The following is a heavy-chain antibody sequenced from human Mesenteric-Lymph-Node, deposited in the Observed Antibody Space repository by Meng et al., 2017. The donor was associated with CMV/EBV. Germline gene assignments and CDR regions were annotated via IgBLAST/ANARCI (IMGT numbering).Heavy chain of an antibody. Sequence: GESLKISCAASGLTVSSNYMSWVRQAPGKGLKWVSVIYSGGSTYYADSVKGRFTISRDTSKNTLYLQMISLRAEDTAVYYCARIRSDYYSGMDVWGPGTTVTVSS. D-gene: IGHD4-17*01. V-gene: IGHV3-53*01. CDR2: IYSGGST. J-gene: IGHJ6*02. CDR1: GLTVSSNY. CDR3: ARIRSDYYSGMDV.